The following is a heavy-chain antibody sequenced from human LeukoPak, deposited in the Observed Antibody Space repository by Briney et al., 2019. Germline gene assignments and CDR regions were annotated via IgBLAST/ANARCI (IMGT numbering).Heavy chain of an antibody. D-gene: IGHD1-26*01. Sequence: ETSETLSLTCTVSGASVNSGNYYWTWLRQPAGKRLEWIGRIYTSGSTNYNPSLKSRVTISIDASQNQFSLRLSSVTAADTAVYYCTRGGELMNFWGQGTLVTVSS. CDR1: GASVNSGNYY. CDR2: IYTSGST. J-gene: IGHJ4*02. V-gene: IGHV4-61*02. CDR3: TRGGELMNF.